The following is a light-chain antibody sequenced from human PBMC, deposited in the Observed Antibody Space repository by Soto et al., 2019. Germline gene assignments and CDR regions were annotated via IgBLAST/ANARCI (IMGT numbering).Light chain of an antibody. J-gene: IGLJ3*02. CDR3: QSYGSSLSGWV. V-gene: IGLV1-40*01. CDR1: SSNIGAGYD. CDR2: GNS. Sequence: QSVLTQPPSVSGAPGQRVTISCTGSSSNIGAGYDVHWYQQLPGTAPKLLIYGNSNRPSGVPDRFSGSKSGTSASLAITGLQAEDEADYSCQSYGSSLSGWVFGRGTQLTVL.